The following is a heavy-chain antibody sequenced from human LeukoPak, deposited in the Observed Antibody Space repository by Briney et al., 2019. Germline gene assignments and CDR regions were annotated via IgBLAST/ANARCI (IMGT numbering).Heavy chain of an antibody. CDR2: INHSGST. Sequence: SETLSLTCAVYGGSFSGYYWSWIRQPPGKGLEWIGEINHSGSTNYNASLKSRVTMSVDTSKNQFSLKLSSVTAADTAVYYCARSTAYDYVWGTFDYWGQGTLVTVSS. D-gene: IGHD3-16*01. J-gene: IGHJ4*02. V-gene: IGHV4-34*01. CDR1: GGSFSGYY. CDR3: ARSTAYDYVWGTFDY.